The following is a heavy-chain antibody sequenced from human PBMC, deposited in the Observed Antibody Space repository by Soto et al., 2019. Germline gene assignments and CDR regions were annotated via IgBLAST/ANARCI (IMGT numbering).Heavy chain of an antibody. V-gene: IGHV4-34*01. Sequence: PSETLSLTCAVYGGSFSGYHWTWIRQPPGRGLDWIGEITHRGSPNYNPSLKSRVTISVDTSKNQFSLNLRSVTAADTAVYYCARIPGSDYSYPHDFWGQRTLVTVCS. CDR2: ITHRGSP. CDR1: GGSFSGYH. J-gene: IGHJ4*02. D-gene: IGHD4-4*01. CDR3: ARIPGSDYSYPHDF.